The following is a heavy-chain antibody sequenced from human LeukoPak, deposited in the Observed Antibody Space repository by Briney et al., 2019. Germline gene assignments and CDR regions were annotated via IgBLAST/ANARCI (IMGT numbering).Heavy chain of an antibody. J-gene: IGHJ3*02. CDR2: INTNTGNP. D-gene: IGHD3-22*01. CDR3: ARSSYYYDSSGYLPLRTTMEHHDAFDI. V-gene: IGHV7-4-1*02. Sequence: ASVKVSCKASGYTFTSYAMNWVRQAPGQGLEWMGWINTNTGNPTYAQGFTGRFVFSLDTSVSTAYLQISSLKAEDTAVYYCARSSYYYDSSGYLPLRTTMEHHDAFDIWGQGTMVTVSS. CDR1: GYTFTSYA.